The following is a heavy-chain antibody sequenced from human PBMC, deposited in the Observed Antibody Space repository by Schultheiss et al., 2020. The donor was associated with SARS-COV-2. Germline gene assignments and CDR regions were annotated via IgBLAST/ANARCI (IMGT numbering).Heavy chain of an antibody. CDR3: ARDRDRDYYDSSGYYAGWYFDL. D-gene: IGHD3-22*01. CDR1: GFTFSDYY. CDR2: IASGHPYT. V-gene: IGHV3-11*06. J-gene: IGHJ2*01. Sequence: GGSLRLSCAASGFTFSDYYMSWVRQAPGKGLEWLSYIASGHPYTHYADSVKGRFTISRDNAKNSLYLQMNSLRAEDTAVYYCARDRDRDYYDSSGYYAGWYFDLWGRGTLVTVSS.